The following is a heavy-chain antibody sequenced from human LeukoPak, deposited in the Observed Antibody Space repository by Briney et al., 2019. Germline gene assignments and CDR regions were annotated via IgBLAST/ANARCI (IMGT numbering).Heavy chain of an antibody. CDR2: IYYSGST. D-gene: IGHD4-17*01. Sequence: PSETLSLTCTVSGGSISSGDYYWSWIRQPPGRGLEWIGYIYYSGSTYYNPSLKSRVTISVDTSKNQFSLKLSSVTAADTAVYYCASSSSYGDYGDGNAFDIWGQGTMVTVSS. V-gene: IGHV4-30-4*01. CDR1: GGSISSGDYY. J-gene: IGHJ3*02. CDR3: ASSSSYGDYGDGNAFDI.